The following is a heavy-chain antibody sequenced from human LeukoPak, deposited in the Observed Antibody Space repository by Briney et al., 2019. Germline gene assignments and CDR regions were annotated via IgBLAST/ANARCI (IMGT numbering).Heavy chain of an antibody. J-gene: IGHJ6*02. CDR1: GGSFSGYY. D-gene: IGHD2-2*02. CDR2: INHSGST. V-gene: IGHV4-34*01. CDR3: ARDLGYCSSTSCYTVAYYGMDV. Sequence: PSETLSLTCAVYGGSFSGYYWSWIRQPPGKGLEWIGEINHSGSTNYNPSLKSRVTMSVDTSKNQFSLKLSSVTAADTAVYYCARDLGYCSSTSCYTVAYYGMDVWGQGTTVTVSS.